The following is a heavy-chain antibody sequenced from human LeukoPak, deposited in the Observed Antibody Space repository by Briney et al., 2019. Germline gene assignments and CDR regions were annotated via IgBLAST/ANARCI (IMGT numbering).Heavy chain of an antibody. Sequence: GGSLRLSCAASGFTFSSYNMNWVRQAPGKGLEWVSSISTSSPYIYYADSLKGRFTISRDNAKNSLYLQMNSLRAEDTAVYYCARGWELPGDAFDIWGQGTMVTVSS. D-gene: IGHD1-26*01. CDR3: ARGWELPGDAFDI. J-gene: IGHJ3*02. V-gene: IGHV3-21*01. CDR2: ISTSSPYI. CDR1: GFTFSSYN.